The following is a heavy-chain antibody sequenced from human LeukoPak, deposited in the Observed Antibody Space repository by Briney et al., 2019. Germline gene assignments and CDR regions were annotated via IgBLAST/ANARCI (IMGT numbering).Heavy chain of an antibody. J-gene: IGHJ1*01. Sequence: SETLSLTCTVSGGSISSYYWSWIRQPAGKGLEWIGYIYYSGSTNYNPSLKSRVTISVDTSKNQSSLKLSSVPAADAAVYYCAGGCVYGDDFQYWGQGTLVTVSS. D-gene: IGHD4-17*01. V-gene: IGHV4-59*01. CDR3: AGGCVYGDDFQY. CDR2: IYYSGST. CDR1: GGSISSYY.